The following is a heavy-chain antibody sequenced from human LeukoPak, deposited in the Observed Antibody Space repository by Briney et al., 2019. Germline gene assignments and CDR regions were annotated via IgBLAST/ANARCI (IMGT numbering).Heavy chain of an antibody. CDR2: ISGSGGST. Sequence: PGGSLRLSCAASGFTFSSYAMSWVRQAPGKGLEWVSSISGSGGSTYYADSMKGRFTISRDNSKNTLYLQMNSLRAEDTAVYYCARAVGATDGYFDYWGQGTLVTVPS. CDR3: ARAVGATDGYFDY. CDR1: GFTFSSYA. D-gene: IGHD1-26*01. V-gene: IGHV3-23*01. J-gene: IGHJ4*02.